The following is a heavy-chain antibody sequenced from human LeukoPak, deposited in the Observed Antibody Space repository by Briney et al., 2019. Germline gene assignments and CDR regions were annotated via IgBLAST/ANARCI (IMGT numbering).Heavy chain of an antibody. CDR3: AHLAYCGGDCYTDLYYFDY. Sequence: SGPTLVKPTQTLTLTCTFSGFSLSTSGVGVGWISQPPGKALEWLALIYWDDDKRYSPSLKSRLTITKDTSKNQVVLTMTNMDPVDTATYYCAHLAYCGGDCYTDLYYFDYWGQGTLVTVSS. V-gene: IGHV2-5*02. CDR1: GFSLSTSGVG. D-gene: IGHD2-21*02. CDR2: IYWDDDK. J-gene: IGHJ4*02.